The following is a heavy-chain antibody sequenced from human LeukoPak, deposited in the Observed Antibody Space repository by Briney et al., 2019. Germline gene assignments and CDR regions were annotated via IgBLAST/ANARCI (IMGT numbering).Heavy chain of an antibody. CDR3: ARDDYDILTGYSPLPVY. Sequence: GGSLRLSCAASGFSFSSFAMTWVRQAPGKGLEWVSSITGGHYATYSTDSVKGRFTISRDNAKNSLYLQMNSLRAEDTAVYYCARDDYDILTGYSPLPVYWGQGTLVTVSS. CDR1: GFSFSSFA. CDR2: ITGGHYAT. V-gene: IGHV3-23*01. D-gene: IGHD3-9*01. J-gene: IGHJ4*02.